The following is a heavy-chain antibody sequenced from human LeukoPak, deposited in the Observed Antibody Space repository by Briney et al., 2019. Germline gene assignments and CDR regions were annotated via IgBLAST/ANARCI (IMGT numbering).Heavy chain of an antibody. CDR2: ISYDGSNE. D-gene: IGHD3-16*02. V-gene: IGHV3-30*18. CDR3: PKDWARLRLGELSSKGYFDY. CDR1: GFTFGNYG. J-gene: IGHJ4*02. Sequence: GRSLRLSCTASGFTFGNYGMHWVRQAPGKGLEWVAVISYDGSNEYYADSVKGRFTISRDNSKNTLYLQMNSLRAEDTAVYYCPKDWARLRLGELSSKGYFDYWGQGTLVTVSS.